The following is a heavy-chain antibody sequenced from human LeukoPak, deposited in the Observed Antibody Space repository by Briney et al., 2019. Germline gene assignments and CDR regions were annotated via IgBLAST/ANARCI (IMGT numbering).Heavy chain of an antibody. Sequence: RGSLRLSCAASGFSFTSYAMSWVRQAPGKGLERVSGINGGGDKTYYRDSVKGRITISRDNSKNTLYLQMNSLRAEDTAIYYCAKSRGSTLFDSWGQGTLVTVSS. CDR2: INGGGDKT. CDR1: GFSFTSYA. J-gene: IGHJ4*02. V-gene: IGHV3-23*01. D-gene: IGHD1-26*01. CDR3: AKSRGSTLFDS.